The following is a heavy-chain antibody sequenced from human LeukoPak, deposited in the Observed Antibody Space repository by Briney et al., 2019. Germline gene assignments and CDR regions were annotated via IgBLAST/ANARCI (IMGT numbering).Heavy chain of an antibody. D-gene: IGHD3-10*01. V-gene: IGHV3-48*03. Sequence: GGSLRLSCAASGFTFSSYEMDWVRQAPGKGLEWVSYISSSGSSIYYADSVKGRFTISRDNAKNSLYLQMNSLRDEDTAVYYCTRDLVEYVSGRYHYHGMDVWGQGTTVTVSS. J-gene: IGHJ6*02. CDR2: ISSSGSSI. CDR3: TRDLVEYVSGRYHYHGMDV. CDR1: GFTFSSYE.